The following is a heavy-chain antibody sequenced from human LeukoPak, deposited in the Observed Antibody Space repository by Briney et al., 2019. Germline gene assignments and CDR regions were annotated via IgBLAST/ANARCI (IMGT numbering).Heavy chain of an antibody. J-gene: IGHJ1*01. D-gene: IGHD3-22*01. Sequence: SETLSLTCTVSGGSISSSSYYWGWIRQPPGKGLEWIGSIYYSGSTYYNPSLKSRVTISVDRSKNQFSLKLSSVTAADTAVYFCARDYFDSSAYWQDFWGQGTLVTVSS. CDR2: IYYSGST. CDR1: GGSISSSSYY. V-gene: IGHV4-39*07. CDR3: ARDYFDSSAYWQDF.